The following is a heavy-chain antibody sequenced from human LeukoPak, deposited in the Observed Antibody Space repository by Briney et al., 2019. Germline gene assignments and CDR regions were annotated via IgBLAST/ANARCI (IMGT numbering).Heavy chain of an antibody. J-gene: IGHJ4*02. CDR1: GFTFSSYS. V-gene: IGHV3-21*01. Sequence: GGSLRLSCAASGFTFSSYSMNWVRQSPGKGLEWVSSISNDGKYIYYADSVKGRFTISRDNAKSSLYLQMNSLRAEDTAVYYCAKHLACGSTSCPPFDDWGQGTLVTVSS. D-gene: IGHD2-2*01. CDR2: ISNDGKYI. CDR3: AKHLACGSTSCPPFDD.